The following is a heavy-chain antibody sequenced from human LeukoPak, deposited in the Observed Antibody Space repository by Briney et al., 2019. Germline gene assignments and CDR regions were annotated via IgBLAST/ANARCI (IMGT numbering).Heavy chain of an antibody. J-gene: IGHJ4*02. D-gene: IGHD2-2*01. Sequence: GGSLRLSCTASGFTFGDYYMTWIRQAPGKGLEWISYIGTSGNDLYYADSVKGRFTTSRDDAKNSLYLEMRSLRDEDTAVYYCARVYHLLDFWGQGTLVTVSS. CDR1: GFTFGDYY. CDR3: ARVYHLLDF. V-gene: IGHV3-11*01. CDR2: IGTSGNDL.